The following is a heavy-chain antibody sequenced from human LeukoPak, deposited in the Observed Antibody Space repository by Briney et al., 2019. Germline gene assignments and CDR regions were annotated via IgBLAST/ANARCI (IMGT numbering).Heavy chain of an antibody. CDR3: ARVDSSGSLDY. Sequence: GVSLRLSCAASGFTFDTCTMNWVRQAPGKGLEWVAVISYDGSNKYYADSVKGRFTISRDNSKNTLYLQMNSLRAEDTAVYYCARVDSSGSLDYWGQGTLVTVSS. D-gene: IGHD3-22*01. J-gene: IGHJ4*02. V-gene: IGHV3-30-3*01. CDR1: GFTFDTCT. CDR2: ISYDGSNK.